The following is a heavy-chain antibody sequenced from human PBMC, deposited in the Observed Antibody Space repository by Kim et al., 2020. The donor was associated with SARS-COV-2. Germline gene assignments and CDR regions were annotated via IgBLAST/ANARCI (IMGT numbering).Heavy chain of an antibody. CDR3: INGGLGWIWYP. J-gene: IGHJ5*02. CDR2: IDGSDGTT. CDR1: GFTFTGYA. D-gene: IGHD2-2*03. Sequence: GGSLRLSCTTSGFTFTGYAMSWVRQAPGKWLEWVSCIDGSDGTTYYVDSVKGRFSISRDNSKNTLYLLLNILSADATAVYFFINGGLGWIWYPCGQGPRV. V-gene: IGHV3-23*01.